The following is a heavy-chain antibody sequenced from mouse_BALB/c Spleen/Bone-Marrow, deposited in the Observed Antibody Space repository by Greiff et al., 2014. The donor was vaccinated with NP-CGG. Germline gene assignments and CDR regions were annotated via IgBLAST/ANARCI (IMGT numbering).Heavy chain of an antibody. CDR3: ARAITDAMDY. J-gene: IGHJ4*01. Sequence: QVQLQQSGAELVRPGTSVKVSCKGSGYAFTNYLIEWVKQRPGQGLEWIGVINSGSGGTKYNEKFKGKATLTADKSSSTAYMRLSSLTSDDSAVYFCARAITDAMDYWGQGTSVTVSS. CDR2: INSGSGGT. D-gene: IGHD2-4*01. CDR1: GYAFTNYL. V-gene: IGHV1-54*01.